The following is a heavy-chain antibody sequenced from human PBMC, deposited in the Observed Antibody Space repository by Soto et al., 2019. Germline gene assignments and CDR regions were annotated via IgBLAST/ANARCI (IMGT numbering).Heavy chain of an antibody. CDR3: ARQRTYYYGSGSTCFGY. CDR2: INPNSGGT. CDR1: GYTFTGYY. Sequence: ASVKVSCKASGYTFTGYYMHWVRQAPGQGLEWMGWINPNSGGTNYAQKFQGRVTMTRDTSISTAYMELSRLRSDDTAVYYCARQRTYYYGSGSTCFGYWGQGTLVTVSS. J-gene: IGHJ4*02. D-gene: IGHD3-10*01. V-gene: IGHV1-2*02.